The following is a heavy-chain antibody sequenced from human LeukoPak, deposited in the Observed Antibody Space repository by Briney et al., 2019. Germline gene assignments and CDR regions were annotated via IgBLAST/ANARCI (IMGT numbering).Heavy chain of an antibody. V-gene: IGHV3-48*04. CDR1: GFSFSSYS. D-gene: IGHD4-17*01. J-gene: IGHJ3*02. CDR3: ARGSGDYGDLGAFDI. CDR2: ISSSSSTI. Sequence: GGSLRLSCAASGFSFSSYSMNWVRQAPGKGLEWVSYISSSSSTIYYADSVKGRFAISRDNAKNSLYLQMNSLRAEDTAVYYCARGSGDYGDLGAFDIWGQGTMVTVSS.